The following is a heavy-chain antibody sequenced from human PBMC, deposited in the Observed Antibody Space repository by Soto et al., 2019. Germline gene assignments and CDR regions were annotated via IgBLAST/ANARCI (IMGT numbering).Heavy chain of an antibody. J-gene: IGHJ6*02. Sequence: QVHLLLQSGAEVKKPGSSVKVSCKASGGTPGNSVITWVRKALAQGLGWRGGITPVFGLVKYAQNSKGRVTITADESTNTAYMELSSLRPEDTAVYYCAGGRIVVVGSRAYYGMDVWGQGTTVTVSS. CDR1: GGTPGNSV. D-gene: IGHD3-22*01. CDR2: ITPVFGLV. CDR3: AGGRIVVVGSRAYYGMDV. V-gene: IGHV1-69*01.